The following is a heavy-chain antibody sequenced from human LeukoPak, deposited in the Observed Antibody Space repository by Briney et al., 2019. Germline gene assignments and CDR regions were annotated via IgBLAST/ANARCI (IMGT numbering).Heavy chain of an antibody. D-gene: IGHD3-22*01. J-gene: IGHJ4*02. Sequence: GGSLRLSCAASGFTFSIYWMSWVRQAPGKGLEWVASIKQDGSEKYYVDSVKGRFTISRDNAKNSLSLQMNSPRAEDTAVYYCARDRKPNDSCGYSDYWGQGTLVTVSS. CDR2: IKQDGSEK. CDR3: ARDRKPNDSCGYSDY. V-gene: IGHV3-7*05. CDR1: GFTFSIYW.